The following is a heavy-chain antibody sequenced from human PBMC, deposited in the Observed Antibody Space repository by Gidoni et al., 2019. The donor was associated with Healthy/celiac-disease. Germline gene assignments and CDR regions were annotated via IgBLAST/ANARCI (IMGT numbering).Heavy chain of an antibody. Sequence: QVQLVPSGAEVKKPGASGKVSCKASGYTVPGSYMHWVRQSPGQGLEWMGWINPNSGGTNYAQKFQGWVTMTRDTSISTAYMGLSRLRSDDTAVYYCAREGYYDSSGYYAGGMVVWGQGTTVTVSS. V-gene: IGHV1-2*04. J-gene: IGHJ6*02. CDR3: AREGYYDSSGYYAGGMVV. CDR2: INPNSGGT. D-gene: IGHD3-22*01. CDR1: GYTVPGSY.